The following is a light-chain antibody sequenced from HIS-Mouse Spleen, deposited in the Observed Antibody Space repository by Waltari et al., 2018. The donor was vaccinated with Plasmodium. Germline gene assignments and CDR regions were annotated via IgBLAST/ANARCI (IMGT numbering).Light chain of an antibody. CDR1: SSDVGSYNL. Sequence: QSALTQPASVSGSPGQSITISCTGTSSDVGSYNLVSRYQQHPGKAPKRMIYEGSKRPSGVSNRFSGSKSGNTASLTISGLQAEDEADYYCCSYAGSSTYVFGTGTKVTVL. V-gene: IGLV2-23*01. CDR2: EGS. J-gene: IGLJ1*01. CDR3: CSYAGSSTYV.